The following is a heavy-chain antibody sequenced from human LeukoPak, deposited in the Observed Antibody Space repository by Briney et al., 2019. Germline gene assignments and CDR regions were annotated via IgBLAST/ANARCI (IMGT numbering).Heavy chain of an antibody. V-gene: IGHV4-4*02. D-gene: IGHD3-9*01. J-gene: IGHJ4*02. Sequence: TSGTLSLTCAVSGGSISSSNWWGWVRQPPGKGLDWIGEIYHSGSTNYNPSLKSRVTISVDKSKNQSSLKLSSVTAADTAVYYCARLRYFDWSFDYWGQGTLVTVPS. CDR2: IYHSGST. CDR3: ARLRYFDWSFDY. CDR1: GGSISSSNW.